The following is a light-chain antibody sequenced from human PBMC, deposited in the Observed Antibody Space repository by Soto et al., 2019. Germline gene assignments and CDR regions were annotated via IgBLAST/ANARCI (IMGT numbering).Light chain of an antibody. CDR1: QSISSY. CDR2: AAS. CDR3: QQSYSTPCT. J-gene: IGKJ3*01. Sequence: DIQMTQAPSSLSASVGDRVTITCRASQSISSYLNWYQQKPGKAPKLLIYAASSLQSGVPSRFSGSGSGTDFTLTISSLPPEDFATYYCQQSYSTPCTFGPGTKVDIK. V-gene: IGKV1-39*01.